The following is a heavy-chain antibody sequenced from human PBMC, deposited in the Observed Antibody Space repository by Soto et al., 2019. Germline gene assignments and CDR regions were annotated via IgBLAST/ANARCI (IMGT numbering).Heavy chain of an antibody. J-gene: IGHJ6*02. CDR3: AQDSSVSESYYYYGMDV. CDR2: TSYDGSNK. D-gene: IGHD6-19*01. V-gene: IGHV3-30*18. CDR1: GLTFNTYG. Sequence: QVQLVESGGGVVQPGRSLRLSCAASGLTFNTYGMHWVRQAPGKGLEWVAVTSYDGSNKYYADSVKGRFTISRDNSKNXXYLQMNSLRAEDTAVYYCAQDSSVSESYYYYGMDVWGQGTTVTVSS.